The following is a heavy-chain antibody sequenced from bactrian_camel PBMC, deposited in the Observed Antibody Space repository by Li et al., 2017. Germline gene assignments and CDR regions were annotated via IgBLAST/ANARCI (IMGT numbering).Heavy chain of an antibody. D-gene: IGHD6*01. CDR2: IDSEGNA. Sequence: HVQLVESGGGSVQAGGSLRLSCEVSGSTASSNVMGWFRQAPGNECELVSTIDSEGNAYYVDSVKGRFTISKDNAKNTLYLQMNSLKPEDTGMYMCAAGPPRRTYGGNWHEDRWYGRWGRGTQVTVS. CDR1: GSTASSNV. V-gene: IGHV3S55*01. CDR3: AAGPPRRTYGGNWHEDRWYGR. J-gene: IGHJ4*01.